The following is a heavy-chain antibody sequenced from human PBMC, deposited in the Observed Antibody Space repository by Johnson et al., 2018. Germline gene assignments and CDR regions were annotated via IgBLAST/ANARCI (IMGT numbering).Heavy chain of an antibody. CDR2: IRSQLYGGTR. D-gene: IGHD1-26*01. Sequence: VQLVQSGGGLVQPGRSLTLSCKGSGFAFGEYAMSWFRQAPGKGLDWVGFIRSQLYGGTREYASSVKGRFTISRDDSETVTHLHMNSLKIEDTSGYYGTTDAVGATNDWGQGTLVTVSS. V-gene: IGHV3-49*03. J-gene: IGHJ4*02. CDR3: TTDAVGATND. CDR1: GFAFGEYA.